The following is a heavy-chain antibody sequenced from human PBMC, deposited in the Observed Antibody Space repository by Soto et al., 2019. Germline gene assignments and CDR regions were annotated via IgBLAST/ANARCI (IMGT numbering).Heavy chain of an antibody. CDR3: ARGSPYFDDYIWGSYRLQYYFDY. D-gene: IGHD3-16*02. J-gene: IGHJ4*02. V-gene: IGHV1-18*01. Sequence: QVQLVQSGAEVKKPGASVKVSCKASGYTFTSYGISWVRQAPGQGLEWMGWISAYNGNTNYAQKRQGRVTMTTDTSTSTAYMELRSLRSDDTAVYYCARGSPYFDDYIWGSYRLQYYFDYWGQGTLVTVSS. CDR1: GYTFTSYG. CDR2: ISAYNGNT.